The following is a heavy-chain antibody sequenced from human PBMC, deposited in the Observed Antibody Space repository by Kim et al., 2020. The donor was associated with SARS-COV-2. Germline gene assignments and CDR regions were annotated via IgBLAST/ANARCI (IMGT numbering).Heavy chain of an antibody. CDR2: NT. CDR3: ARDASGTFDY. D-gene: IGHD1-26*01. V-gene: IGHV1-18*01. J-gene: IGHJ4*02. Sequence: NTNYAQHIPGRVTMTADASTSTAYVELKSLRSDDTAMYYCARDASGTFDYWGQGTLVTVSS.